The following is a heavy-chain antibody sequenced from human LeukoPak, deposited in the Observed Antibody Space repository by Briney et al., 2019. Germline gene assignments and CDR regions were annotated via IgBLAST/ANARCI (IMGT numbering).Heavy chain of an antibody. CDR2: ISKSGSNI. CDR3: ARNRDFYDSSGSVPLDY. J-gene: IGHJ4*02. D-gene: IGHD3-22*01. Sequence: GGSLRLSCSASGFTFTNYEMNWVRQAPGMGLEWVSYISKSGSNIYYADSVKGRFTISRDNAKTSLFLQMSSLRADDTAVYYCARNRDFYDSSGSVPLDYWGQGILVTISS. CDR1: GFTFTNYE. V-gene: IGHV3-48*03.